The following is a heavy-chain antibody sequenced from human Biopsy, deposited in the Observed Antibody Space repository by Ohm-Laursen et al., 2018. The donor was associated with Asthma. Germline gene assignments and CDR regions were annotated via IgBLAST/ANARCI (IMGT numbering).Heavy chain of an antibody. Sequence: ASLKVSCTTSGYTFYSDGITSVRQAPGQELECMGWFSVYNGNAKVAQKLQDRVTMITDTSTSTANMELRSPRSDDTAVYFCARAVDYSHYYGIDVWGQGTTVTVS. CDR1: GYTFYSDG. V-gene: IGHV1-18*01. CDR2: FSVYNGNA. D-gene: IGHD3-10*01. J-gene: IGHJ6*02. CDR3: ARAVDYSHYYGIDV.